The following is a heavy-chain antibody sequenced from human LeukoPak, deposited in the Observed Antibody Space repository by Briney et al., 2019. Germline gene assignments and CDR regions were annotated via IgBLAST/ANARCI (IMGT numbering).Heavy chain of an antibody. CDR2: INSDGSDT. CDR3: ARDPDICSGGSCYSHFDY. V-gene: IGHV3-74*01. D-gene: IGHD2-15*01. CDR1: GFTFSSYW. J-gene: IGHJ4*02. Sequence: GGSLRLSCTASGFTFSSYWMHWVRQAPGKGLVWVSGINSDGSDTYYADSVKGRFTISRDNAKNTLYLQLNSLRAEDTAVYYCARDPDICSGGSCYSHFDYWGQGTLATVSS.